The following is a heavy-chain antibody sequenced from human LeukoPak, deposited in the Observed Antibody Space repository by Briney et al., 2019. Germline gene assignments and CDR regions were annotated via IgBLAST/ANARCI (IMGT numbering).Heavy chain of an antibody. J-gene: IGHJ3*02. CDR3: ARGSIGEYTYGGAFDI. D-gene: IGHD5-18*01. Sequence: HSETLSLTCTVSGYSISSGYFWGWIRQSPGRGLEWIGSIYHTGKTQYTPSLKSRVTISIDTSRNQFSLKLNSVTAADTAVYYCARGSIGEYTYGGAFDIWGQGTMVTVSS. V-gene: IGHV4-38-2*02. CDR1: GYSISSGYF. CDR2: IYHTGKT.